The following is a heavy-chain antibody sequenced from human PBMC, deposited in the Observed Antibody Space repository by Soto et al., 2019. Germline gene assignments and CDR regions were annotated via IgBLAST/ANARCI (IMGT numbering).Heavy chain of an antibody. CDR3: ARGPLVVLNYFES. Sequence: QVQLVQSGTEVKKPGSSVKVSCKASGGTFRNYPINWVRQAPGQGLEWMGSIFPLTGIPDYAQNFQARLTISADKSTSTAYRELNSLTSDDTAMYFGARGPLVVLNYFESWGQGPLVTVSS. CDR2: IFPLTGIP. CDR1: GGTFRNYP. J-gene: IGHJ4*02. V-gene: IGHV1-69*02.